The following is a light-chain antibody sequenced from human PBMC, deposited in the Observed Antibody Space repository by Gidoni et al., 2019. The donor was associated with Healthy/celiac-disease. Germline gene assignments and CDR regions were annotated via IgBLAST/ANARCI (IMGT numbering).Light chain of an antibody. CDR3: QQRSNWPPGGT. Sequence: EIVLTQSPATLSLSPGDRATLSCRTSQSISSYLACDQQKPGQSPSLRIYDSSNRATGIPARFSGSGSGTDFTLTISSLEPEDFAVYYCQQRSNWPPGGTFGGGTKVEIK. J-gene: IGKJ4*01. CDR1: QSISSY. V-gene: IGKV3-11*01. CDR2: DSS.